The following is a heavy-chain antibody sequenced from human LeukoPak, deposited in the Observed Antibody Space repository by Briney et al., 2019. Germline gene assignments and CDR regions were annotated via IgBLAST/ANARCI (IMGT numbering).Heavy chain of an antibody. D-gene: IGHD6-19*01. J-gene: IGHJ4*02. Sequence: GGSLRLSCAASGFTFSSYEMNWVRQAPGKGLEWVSYISSSGSTIYYADSVKGRFTISRDNSKKTLYLQMNSLRAEDTAVYYCAKGDSGWHPLGFDYWGQGTLVTVSS. V-gene: IGHV3-48*03. CDR3: AKGDSGWHPLGFDY. CDR1: GFTFSSYE. CDR2: ISSSGSTI.